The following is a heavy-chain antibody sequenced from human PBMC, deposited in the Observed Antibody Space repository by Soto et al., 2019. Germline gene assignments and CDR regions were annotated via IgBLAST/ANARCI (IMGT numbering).Heavy chain of an antibody. J-gene: IGHJ6*02. V-gene: IGHV1-2*04. D-gene: IGHD2-21*02. CDR1: GYTFTGYY. Sequence: ASVKVSCKASGYTFTGYYMHWVRQAPGQGLEWMGWINPNSGGTNYAQKFQGWVTMTRDTSISTAYMELSRLRSDDTAVYYCARDRVEAAMYYYYGMDVWGQGTTVTVSS. CDR3: ARDRVEAAMYYYYGMDV. CDR2: INPNSGGT.